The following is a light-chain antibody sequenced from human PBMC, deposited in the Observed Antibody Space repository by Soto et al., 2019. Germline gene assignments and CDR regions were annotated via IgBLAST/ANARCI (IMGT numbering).Light chain of an antibody. CDR3: LQDFRYPWT. CDR2: AGS. V-gene: IGKV1-17*01. J-gene: IGKJ1*01. CDR1: QGIRSD. Sequence: DIQMTQSPSSLSASVGDRVTITCRASQGIRSDLGWFQQKPGKAPKSLIYAGSKLHSGVPSRFRGTASAREFSLTISGLQPDDFETYYCLQDFRYPWTLGQGTRVDSK.